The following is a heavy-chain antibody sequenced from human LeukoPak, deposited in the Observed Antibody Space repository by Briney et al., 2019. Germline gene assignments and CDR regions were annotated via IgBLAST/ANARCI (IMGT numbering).Heavy chain of an antibody. CDR2: IKEDGSEK. V-gene: IGHV3-7*01. Sequence: PGGSLSLSCAASGFTFSNYWMSWFRQAPGKGLEWVANIKEDGSEKYYVDSVKGRFTISRDNARNSLYLQMNSLRAEDTAVYYCASGRQLGYWGQGTLVTVSS. D-gene: IGHD6-13*01. CDR1: GFTFSNYW. CDR3: ASGRQLGY. J-gene: IGHJ4*02.